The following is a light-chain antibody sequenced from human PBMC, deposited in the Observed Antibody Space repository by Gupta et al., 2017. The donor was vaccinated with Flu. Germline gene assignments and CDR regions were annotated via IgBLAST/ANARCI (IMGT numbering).Light chain of an antibody. CDR1: QGIGDK. CDR3: RQQHSFPLS. V-gene: IGKV1-17*01. J-gene: IGKJ4*01. CDR2: AAS. Sequence: DIQMTQSPSSLSASVGDRVTITCRASQGIGDKVGWYQQKPGRAPKRLIYAASSLESGVPSRFSGRGSGTEFTLTISSRQPEDLATYYCRQQHSFPLSFGGGTKVEIK.